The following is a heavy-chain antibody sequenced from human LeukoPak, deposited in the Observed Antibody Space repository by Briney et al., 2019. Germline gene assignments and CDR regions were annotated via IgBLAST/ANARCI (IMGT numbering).Heavy chain of an antibody. CDR2: INHSGST. Sequence: PSETLSLTCAVYGGSFSGYYWSWIRQPPGKGLEWIGEINHSGSTYYNPSLKSRVTISVDTSKNQFSLKLSSVTAADTAVYYCARGTYYYDSSGTDYFDYWGQGTLVTVSS. V-gene: IGHV4-34*01. CDR1: GGSFSGYY. J-gene: IGHJ4*02. CDR3: ARGTYYYDSSGTDYFDY. D-gene: IGHD3-22*01.